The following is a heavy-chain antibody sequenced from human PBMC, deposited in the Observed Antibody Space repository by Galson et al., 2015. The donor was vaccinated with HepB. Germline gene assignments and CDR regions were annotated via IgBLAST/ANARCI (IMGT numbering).Heavy chain of an antibody. CDR3: ARDPRPSSGWYTGNWFDP. D-gene: IGHD6-19*01. Sequence: SVKVSCKASGYTFTSYYMHWVRQAPGQGLGWMGIINPSGGSTSYAQKLQGRVTMTRDTSTSTVYMELSSLRSEDTAVYYCARDPRPSSGWYTGNWFDPWGQGTLVTVSS. V-gene: IGHV1-46*04. CDR1: GYTFTSYY. CDR2: INPSGGST. J-gene: IGHJ5*02.